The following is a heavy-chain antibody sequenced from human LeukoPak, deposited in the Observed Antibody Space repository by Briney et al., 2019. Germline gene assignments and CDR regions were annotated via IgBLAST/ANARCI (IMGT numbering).Heavy chain of an antibody. CDR1: GFSFHDHY. D-gene: IGHD6-13*01. V-gene: IGHV3-53*04. CDR3: ARGVAFDI. J-gene: IGHJ3*02. Sequence: GGSLRLSCAASGFSFHDHYMDWVRQAPGKGLEWVSVIYSGGSTYYADSVKGRFTISRHNSKNTLYLQMNSLRAEDTAVYYCARGVAFDIWGQGTMVTVSS. CDR2: IYSGGST.